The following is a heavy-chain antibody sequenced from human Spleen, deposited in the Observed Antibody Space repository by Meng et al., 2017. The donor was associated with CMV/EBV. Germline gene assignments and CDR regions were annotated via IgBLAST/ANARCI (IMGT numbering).Heavy chain of an antibody. J-gene: IGHJ6*02. CDR2: ISAYNGNT. CDR1: GYTFTAHY. D-gene: IGHD2-15*01. V-gene: IGHV1-18*04. CDR3: ARLVVAATDYYYGMDV. Sequence: ASVKVSCKASGYTFTAHYFHWVRQAPGQGLEWMGWISAYNGNTNYAQKLQGRVTMTTDTSTSTAYMELRSLRSDDTAVYYCARLVVAATDYYYGMDVWGQGATVTVSS.